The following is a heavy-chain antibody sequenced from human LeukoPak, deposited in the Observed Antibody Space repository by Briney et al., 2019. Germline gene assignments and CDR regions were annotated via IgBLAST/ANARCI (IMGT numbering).Heavy chain of an antibody. CDR1: GFTFSSYA. V-gene: IGHV3-64*01. Sequence: HPGGSLRLSCAASGFTFSSYAMHWVRQAPGKGLEYVSAISSNGGSTYYANSVKGRFTISRDNAKNSLYLQMNSLRAEDTAVYYCARRAGAYSHPYDYWSQGTLVTVSS. CDR3: ARRAGAYSHPYDY. CDR2: ISSNGGST. J-gene: IGHJ4*02. D-gene: IGHD4/OR15-4a*01.